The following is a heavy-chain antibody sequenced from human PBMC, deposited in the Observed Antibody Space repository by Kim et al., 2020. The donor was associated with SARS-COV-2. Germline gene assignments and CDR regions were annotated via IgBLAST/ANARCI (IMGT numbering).Heavy chain of an antibody. D-gene: IGHD3-22*01. J-gene: IGHJ6*02. V-gene: IGHV1-2*02. Sequence: ASVKVSCKASGYTFTGYYMHWVRQAPGQGLEWMGWINPNSGGTNYAQKFQGRVTMTRDTSISTAYMELSRLRSDDTAVYYCAREPYYYDSSGYYYYYGMDVWGQGTTVTVSS. CDR1: GYTFTGYY. CDR3: AREPYYYDSSGYYYYYGMDV. CDR2: INPNSGGT.